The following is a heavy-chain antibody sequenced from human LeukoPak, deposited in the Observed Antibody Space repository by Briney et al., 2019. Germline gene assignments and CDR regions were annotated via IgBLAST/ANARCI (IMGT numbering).Heavy chain of an antibody. J-gene: IGHJ5*02. Sequence: SETLSLTCTVSAGSISSYYWSWIRQPPGKGLEWIGYIYYSGSTNYNPSLKSRVIISVDTSKSQFSLKLSSVTAADTAVYYCATHGNYGGNWFDPWGQGTLVTVSS. CDR2: IYYSGST. CDR1: AGSISSYY. D-gene: IGHD4-23*01. V-gene: IGHV4-59*01. CDR3: ATHGNYGGNWFDP.